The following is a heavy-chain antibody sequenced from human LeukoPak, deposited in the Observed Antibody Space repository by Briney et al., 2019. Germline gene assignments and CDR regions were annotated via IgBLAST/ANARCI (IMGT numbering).Heavy chain of an antibody. Sequence: SETLSLTCTVSGVSISSSNSYWGWIRQPPGKGLEWIGSIYYSGNTYYNASLKSQVSISIDTSKNQFSLRLTSVTAADTAVYYCARGMGRYYFDYWGQGTLVIVSS. V-gene: IGHV4-39*01. D-gene: IGHD5-24*01. CDR1: GVSISSSNSY. J-gene: IGHJ4*02. CDR3: ARGMGRYYFDY. CDR2: IYYSGNT.